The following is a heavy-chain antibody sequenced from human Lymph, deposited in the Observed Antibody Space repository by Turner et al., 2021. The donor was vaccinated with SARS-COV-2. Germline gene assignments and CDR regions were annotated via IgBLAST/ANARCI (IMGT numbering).Heavy chain of an antibody. CDR2: ISYDGSNK. CDR3: ATLFTIPYYSDSSGYYTDY. D-gene: IGHD3-22*01. V-gene: IGHV3-30*04. J-gene: IGHJ4*02. CDR1: GFTFSSYA. Sequence: QVQLVESGGGVVQPGRSRRLSCAASGFTFSSYAMHWVRQAPGKGLEWVAVISYDGSNKYYADSVKGRFTISRDNSKNTLYLQVNSLRAEDTAVFYCATLFTIPYYSDSSGYYTDYWGQGTLVTVSS.